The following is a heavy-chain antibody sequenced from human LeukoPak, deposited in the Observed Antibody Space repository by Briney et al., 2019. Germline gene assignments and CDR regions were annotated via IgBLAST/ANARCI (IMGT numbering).Heavy chain of an antibody. J-gene: IGHJ2*01. D-gene: IGHD3-10*01. CDR1: GGSFSGYY. V-gene: IGHV4-34*01. CDR3: ARVPMGISGYFDL. CDR2: INHSGST. Sequence: KPSETLSLTCAVYGGSFSGYYWSWIRQPPGKGLEWIGEINHSGSTNYNPSLKSRVTISVDTSKNQFSLKLSSVTAADTAVYYCARVPMGISGYFDLWGRGTLVTVSS.